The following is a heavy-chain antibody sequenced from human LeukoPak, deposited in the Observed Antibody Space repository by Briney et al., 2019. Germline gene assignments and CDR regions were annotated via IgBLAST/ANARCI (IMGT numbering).Heavy chain of an antibody. CDR3: AKTKGVRGVFVDY. D-gene: IGHD3-10*01. CDR1: GGSISSSSYY. Sequence: PSETLSLTCTVSGGSISSSSYYWGWIRQPPGKGLEWIGSIYYSGSTYYDPSLKSRVTISVDTSKNQFSLKLSSVTAADTAVYYCAKTKGVRGVFVDYWGQGTLVTVSS. CDR2: IYYSGST. J-gene: IGHJ4*02. V-gene: IGHV4-39*07.